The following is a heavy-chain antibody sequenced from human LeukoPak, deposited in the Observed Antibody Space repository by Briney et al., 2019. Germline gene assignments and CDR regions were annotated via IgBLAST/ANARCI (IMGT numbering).Heavy chain of an antibody. CDR3: ARDSGSGWPNDAFDI. D-gene: IGHD6-19*01. V-gene: IGHV4-4*07. CDR1: GGSISSYY. J-gene: IGHJ3*02. Sequence: SETLSLTCTVSGGSISSYYWSWIRQPAGKGLEWIGRIYTSGSTNYNPSLKSRVTISVDTSKNQFSLKLSSVTAADTAVYYCARDSGSGWPNDAFDIWGQGTMVTVSS. CDR2: IYTSGST.